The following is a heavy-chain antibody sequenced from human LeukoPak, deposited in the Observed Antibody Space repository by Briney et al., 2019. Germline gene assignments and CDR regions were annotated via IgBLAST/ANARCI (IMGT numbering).Heavy chain of an antibody. J-gene: IGHJ4*02. Sequence: PGGSLRLSYAASGFTFSSYAMNWVRQAPGKGLEWVSVISGSGVSTYYADSVKGRFTISRDNSKNTLYLQVNSLRVEDTAVYYCAKGRPYYYGSGSDPASDYWGQGTLVTVSS. CDR1: GFTFSSYA. V-gene: IGHV3-23*01. CDR3: AKGRPYYYGSGSDPASDY. CDR2: ISGSGVST. D-gene: IGHD3-10*01.